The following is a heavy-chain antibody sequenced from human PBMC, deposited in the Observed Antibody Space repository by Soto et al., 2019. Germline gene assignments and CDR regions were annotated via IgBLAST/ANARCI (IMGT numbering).Heavy chain of an antibody. CDR2: IRSKAYGGTT. V-gene: IGHV3-49*04. CDR1: GFTFGDYA. D-gene: IGHD5-12*01. J-gene: IGHJ4*02. CDR3: TRKRDGYNLLFDY. Sequence: PGGSLRLSCTASGFTFGDYAMTWVRQVPGKGLEWVGFIRSKAYGGTTEYAASAKGRFTISRDDSKSIAYLQMNSLKTEDTAVYYCTRKRDGYNLLFDYWGQGT.